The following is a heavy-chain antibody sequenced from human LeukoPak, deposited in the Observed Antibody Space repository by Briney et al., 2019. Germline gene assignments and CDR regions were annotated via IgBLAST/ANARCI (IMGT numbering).Heavy chain of an antibody. CDR2: ISNSGTIT. CDR3: AKALPYTGGYEYYFDY. V-gene: IGHV3-23*01. J-gene: IGHJ4*02. CDR1: GFTFSSYG. D-gene: IGHD5-12*01. Sequence: PGGSLRLSCEASGFTFSSYGMNWVRQAPGKGLGWVSAISNSGTITHYSDSVKGRFTISRDKSKSTLFLQMNSLRAEDTAVYYCAKALPYTGGYEYYFDYWGQGTLVTVSS.